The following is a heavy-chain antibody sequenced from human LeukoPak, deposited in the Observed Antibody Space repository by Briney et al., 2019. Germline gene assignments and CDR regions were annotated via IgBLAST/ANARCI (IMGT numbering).Heavy chain of an antibody. D-gene: IGHD6-6*01. CDR3: ASERGSYSSSSRPFDY. CDR2: ISYDGSNK. J-gene: IGHJ4*02. Sequence: GGSLRLSCAASGFTFSSYGMHWVRQAPGKGLEWVAVISYDGSNKYNADSVKGRFTTSRDNSKNTLYLRMNSLRAEDTAVYYCASERGSYSSSSRPFDYWGQGTLVTVSS. CDR1: GFTFSSYG. V-gene: IGHV3-30*03.